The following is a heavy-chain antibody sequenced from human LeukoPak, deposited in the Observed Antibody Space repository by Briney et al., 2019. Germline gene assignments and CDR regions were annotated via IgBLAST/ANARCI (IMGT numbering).Heavy chain of an antibody. CDR3: TTDHIVVVTAIDDY. CDR1: GFTFGDYA. Sequence: GGSLRLSCTASGFTFGDYAMSWFRQAPGKGLEWVGFIRSKTFGGTTEYAASVKDRFTISRDDSKNIAYLQMNSLKTEDTAMYYCTTDHIVVVTAIDDYWGQGTLVTVSS. CDR2: IRSKTFGGTT. D-gene: IGHD2-21*02. J-gene: IGHJ4*02. V-gene: IGHV3-49*03.